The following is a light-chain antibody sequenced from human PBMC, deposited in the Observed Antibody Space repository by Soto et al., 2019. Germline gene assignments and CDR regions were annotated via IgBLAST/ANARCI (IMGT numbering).Light chain of an antibody. V-gene: IGLV1-40*01. CDR2: GNN. Sequence: QSVLTQPPSVSGAPGQRVTISCIGSSSNIGAGYDVHWYQQLPGTAPKLLIYGNNNRPSGVPDRFSGSKSGTSASLAITGLQAEDEADYYCQSYDSSLTGYVFGTETKVTVL. CDR3: QSYDSSLTGYV. J-gene: IGLJ1*01. CDR1: SSNIGAGYD.